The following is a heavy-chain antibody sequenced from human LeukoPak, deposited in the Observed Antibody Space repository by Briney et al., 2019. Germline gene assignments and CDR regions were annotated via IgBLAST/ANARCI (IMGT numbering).Heavy chain of an antibody. J-gene: IGHJ4*02. CDR3: ARDSMVRGLDS. CDR1: GYTFTTYA. CDR2: INAGNGNT. V-gene: IGHV1-3*01. Sequence: ASVKVSCKASGYTFTTYALHWVRQAPGQRLEWMGWINAGNGNTKYSQKFRGRVTITRDTSATTAYMELSSLRSEDTAVYYCARDSMVRGLDSWGQGTLVTVSS. D-gene: IGHD3-10*01.